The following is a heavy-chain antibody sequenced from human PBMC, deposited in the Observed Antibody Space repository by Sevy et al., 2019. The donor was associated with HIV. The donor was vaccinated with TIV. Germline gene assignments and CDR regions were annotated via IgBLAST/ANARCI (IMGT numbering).Heavy chain of an antibody. CDR1: DGSFSGYY. V-gene: IGHV4-34*01. J-gene: IGHJ5*02. D-gene: IGHD2-2*01. Sequence: SETLSLTCAVHDGSFSGYYWNWIRQLPGKGLEWIGEINESGITYYNPSLKSRVTISVDTSKKQFYLKLNSVTAVDSAVYFCARSPPVVVVPGAPRWFDPWGQGTLVTVSS. CDR3: ARSPPVVVVPGAPRWFDP. CDR2: INESGIT.